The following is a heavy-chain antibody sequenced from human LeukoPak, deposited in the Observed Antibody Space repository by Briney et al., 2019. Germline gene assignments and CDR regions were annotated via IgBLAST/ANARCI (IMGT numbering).Heavy chain of an antibody. D-gene: IGHD6-13*01. CDR1: GGSISSYY. J-gene: IGHJ6*03. CDR2: IYTSGST. Sequence: SETLSLTCTVSGGSISSYYWSWIRQPAGKGLEWIGRIYTSGSTNYNPSLKSRVTMSVDTSKNQFSLKLSSVTAADTAVYYCARDWRLGLQQQLVDYYYYMDVWGKGTTVTVSS. V-gene: IGHV4-4*07. CDR3: ARDWRLGLQQQLVDYYYYMDV.